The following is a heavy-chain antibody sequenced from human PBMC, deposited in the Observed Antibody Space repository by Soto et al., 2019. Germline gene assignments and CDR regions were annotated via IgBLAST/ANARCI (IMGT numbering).Heavy chain of an antibody. CDR3: ARDHHIAARIAPFDY. Sequence: PVKGSCKASGGTFSCYAISWGRQAPGQGLEWMGGIIPVLGTANYAQKFQGRVTMTADESTSTAYTELSRLRPEDTAVYYCARDHHIAARIAPFDYWGQGTLVTVSS. CDR2: IIPVLGTA. D-gene: IGHD6-6*01. V-gene: IGHV1-69*13. J-gene: IGHJ4*02. CDR1: GGTFSCYA.